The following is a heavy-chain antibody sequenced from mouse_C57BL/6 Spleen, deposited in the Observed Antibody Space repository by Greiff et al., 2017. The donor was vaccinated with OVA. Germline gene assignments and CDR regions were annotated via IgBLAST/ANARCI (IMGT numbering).Heavy chain of an antibody. CDR2: IDPSDSYT. J-gene: IGHJ2*01. Sequence: QVQLQHPGAELVKPGASVKLSCKASGYTFTSYWMQWVKQRPGQGLEWIGEIDPSDSYTNYNQKFKGKATLTVDTSSSTAYMQLSSLTSEDSAVYYCARYYYGSSYNYWGQGTTLTVSS. D-gene: IGHD1-1*01. V-gene: IGHV1-50*01. CDR1: GYTFTSYW. CDR3: ARYYYGSSYNY.